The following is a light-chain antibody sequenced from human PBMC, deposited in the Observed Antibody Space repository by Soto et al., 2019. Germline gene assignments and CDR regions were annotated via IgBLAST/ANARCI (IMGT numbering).Light chain of an antibody. CDR3: AVWDDSLNGWV. Sequence: QSVLTQAPSASRTPGQRVTISCSGTSSNIGSNTVNWYQQLPGTAPKLLIYNNDQRPSGVPDRFSGSKSGTSASLAIGGLQSEDEADYYCAVWDDSLNGWVFGGGTKLTV. CDR1: SSNIGSNT. V-gene: IGLV1-44*01. J-gene: IGLJ3*02. CDR2: NND.